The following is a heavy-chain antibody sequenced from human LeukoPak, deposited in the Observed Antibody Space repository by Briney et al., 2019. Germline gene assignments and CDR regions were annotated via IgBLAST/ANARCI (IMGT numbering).Heavy chain of an antibody. Sequence: ASVKDSCKASGYTFTSYYMHWVRQAPGQGLEWMGLINPSGGSTSYAQKFQGRVTMTRDTSTSTVYMELSSLRSEDTAVYYCARDGAGSGWYFGVNFDYWGQGTLVTVSS. J-gene: IGHJ4*02. CDR1: GYTFTSYY. V-gene: IGHV1-46*01. D-gene: IGHD6-19*01. CDR2: INPSGGST. CDR3: ARDGAGSGWYFGVNFDY.